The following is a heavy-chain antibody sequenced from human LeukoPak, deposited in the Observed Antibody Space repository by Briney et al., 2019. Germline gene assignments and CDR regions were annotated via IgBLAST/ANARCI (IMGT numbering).Heavy chain of an antibody. D-gene: IGHD2-15*01. J-gene: IGHJ4*02. Sequence: GGSLRLSCAASGFTFSSYAMHWVRQAPGKGLEWVAVISYDGSNKYYADSVKGRFTISRDNSKNTLYLQMNSLRAEDTAVYYCAILVVAATDDFDYWGQGTLVIVSS. CDR3: AILVVAATDDFDY. CDR2: ISYDGSNK. V-gene: IGHV3-30-3*01. CDR1: GFTFSSYA.